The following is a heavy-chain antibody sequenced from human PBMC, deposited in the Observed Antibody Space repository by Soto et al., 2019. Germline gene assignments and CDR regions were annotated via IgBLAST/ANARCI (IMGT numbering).Heavy chain of an antibody. CDR3: ARGSRPMSTIDY. CDR2: ISYDGSNK. Sequence: GGSLRLSCAASGFTFSSYAMHWVRQAPGKGLEWVAVISYDGSNKYYADSVKGRFTISRDNSKNTLYLQMNSLRAEDTAADYCARGSRPMSTIDYWGQGTLVTVSS. J-gene: IGHJ4*02. D-gene: IGHD1-26*01. V-gene: IGHV3-30*04. CDR1: GFTFSSYA.